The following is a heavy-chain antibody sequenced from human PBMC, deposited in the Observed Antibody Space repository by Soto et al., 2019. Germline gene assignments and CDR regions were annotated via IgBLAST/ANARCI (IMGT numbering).Heavy chain of an antibody. J-gene: IGHJ5*02. V-gene: IGHV1-69*12. Sequence: QVQLVQSGAAVKKPGSSVKVSCKASGGTFSSYAISWVRQAPGQGLEWMGGIIPIFGTANYAQKFQGRVTITADESTSTAYMELSSLRSEDTAVYYCARQKAFDYYDSSGSGWWFDPWGQGTLVTVSS. D-gene: IGHD3-22*01. CDR3: ARQKAFDYYDSSGSGWWFDP. CDR2: IIPIFGTA. CDR1: GGTFSSYA.